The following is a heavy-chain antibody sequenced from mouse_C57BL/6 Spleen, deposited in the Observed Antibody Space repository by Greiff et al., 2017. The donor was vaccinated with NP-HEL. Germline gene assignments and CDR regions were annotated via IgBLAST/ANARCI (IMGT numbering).Heavy chain of an antibody. CDR1: GYTFTSYW. J-gene: IGHJ4*01. Sequence: QVQLKQPGAELVKPGASVKLSCKASGYTFTSYWMHWVKQRPGQGLEWIGMIHPNSGSTNYNEKFKSKATLTVDKSSSTAYMQLSSLTSEDSAVYYCATNDRHYAMDYWGQGTSVTVSS. CDR3: ATNDRHYAMDY. V-gene: IGHV1-64*01. D-gene: IGHD2-3*01. CDR2: IHPNSGST.